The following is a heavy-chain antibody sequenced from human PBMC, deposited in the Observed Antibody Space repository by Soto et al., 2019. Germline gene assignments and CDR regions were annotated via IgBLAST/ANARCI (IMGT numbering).Heavy chain of an antibody. D-gene: IGHD3-10*01. Sequence: SETLSLTCDVSGDTISSYYWSWIRQPPGKGLEWIGYIYYSGSTNYNPFLKSRVTISVDTSKNQFSLKLRSVTAADTAVYYCARRTISMVRGVIITGWFDPWGQGTLVTVSS. CDR2: IYYSGST. CDR3: ARRTISMVRGVIITGWFDP. J-gene: IGHJ5*02. CDR1: GDTISSYY. V-gene: IGHV4-59*08.